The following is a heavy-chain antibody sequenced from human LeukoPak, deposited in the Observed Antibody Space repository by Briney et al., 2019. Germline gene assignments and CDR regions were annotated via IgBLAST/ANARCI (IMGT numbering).Heavy chain of an antibody. J-gene: IGHJ4*02. CDR1: GFTFSNYG. CDR2: IAYHGGAE. CDR3: AKQSFRMVNYFDY. V-gene: IGHV3-30*18. D-gene: IGHD3-16*02. Sequence: GGSLRLSCAASGFTFSNYGMHWVRQAPGKGLEWVAVIAYHGGAEYYADSVKGRFTISRDNSKNTVDLQLNSLRAEDSAVYYCAKQSFRMVNYFDYWGQGTLVTVSS.